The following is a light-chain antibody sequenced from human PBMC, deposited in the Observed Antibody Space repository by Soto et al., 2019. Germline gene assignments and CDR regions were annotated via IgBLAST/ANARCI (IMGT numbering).Light chain of an antibody. CDR3: QQANSFPLT. CDR1: HVISSR. Sequence: DVQMTQSPAAVSASVVGGCTSTCRASHVISSRLAWYQQKPGKAPKLLIYTASSLQSGVPSRFSGSGSGTDFTLTISSLQPEDFATYYCQQANSFPLTFGGGTKVDIK. J-gene: IGKJ4*01. V-gene: IGKV1-12*01. CDR2: TAS.